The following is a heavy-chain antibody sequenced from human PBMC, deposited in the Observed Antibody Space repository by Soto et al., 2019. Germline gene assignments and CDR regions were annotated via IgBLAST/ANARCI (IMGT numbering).Heavy chain of an antibody. J-gene: IGHJ2*01. CDR1: GFTFSNFD. CDR2: IDIAGAT. CDR3: ARAARWLQSRYFDL. Sequence: QAGGSLRLSCAASGFTFSNFDMHWVRQTTGKGLEWVSAIDIAGATYYADSVKGRFTISREKAKNSLYLQMNSLRADDTAVYYCARAARWLQSRYFDLWGRGTLVTVSS. V-gene: IGHV3-13*01. D-gene: IGHD5-12*01.